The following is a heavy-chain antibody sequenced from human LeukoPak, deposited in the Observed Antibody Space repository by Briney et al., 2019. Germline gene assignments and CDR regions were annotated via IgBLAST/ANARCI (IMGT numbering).Heavy chain of an antibody. J-gene: IGHJ5*02. D-gene: IGHD2-2*01. CDR2: IYPGDSDT. CDR3: ARVEDIVVVPAAYSDNWFDP. Sequence: GESLKISCKGSGYSSTSYWIGWVRQMPGKGLEWMGIIYPGDSDTRYSPSFQGQVTISADKSISTAYLQWSSLKASDTAMYYCARVEDIVVVPAAYSDNWFDPWGQGTLVTVSS. CDR1: GYSSTSYW. V-gene: IGHV5-51*01.